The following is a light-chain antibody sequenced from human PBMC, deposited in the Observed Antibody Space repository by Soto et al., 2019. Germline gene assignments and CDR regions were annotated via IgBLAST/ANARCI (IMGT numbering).Light chain of an antibody. V-gene: IGKV1-5*01. CDR1: QSISSW. Sequence: DIQMTQSPSTLSASVGDRVTINCRASQSISSWLAWYQQKPGKAPKLLIYDASSLESGVPSRFSGSGSGTEFTLSISSLQPDDFATYYCQQYNSYSSMFGQGTKVDIK. CDR2: DAS. CDR3: QQYNSYSSM. J-gene: IGKJ1*01.